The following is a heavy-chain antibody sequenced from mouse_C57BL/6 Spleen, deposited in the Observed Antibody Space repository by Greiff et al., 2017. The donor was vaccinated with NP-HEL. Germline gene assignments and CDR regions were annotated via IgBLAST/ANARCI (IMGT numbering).Heavy chain of an antibody. V-gene: IGHV1-64*01. CDR2: IHPNSGST. CDR1: GYTFTSYW. J-gene: IGHJ4*01. Sequence: VQLQQPGAELVKPGASVKLSCKASGYTFTSYWMHWVKQRPGQGLEWIGMIHPNSGSTNYNEKFKSKATLTVDKSSSTAYMQLSSLTSEDSAVYYCASHDTVYAMDYWGQGTSVTVSS. D-gene: IGHD1-1*01. CDR3: ASHDTVYAMDY.